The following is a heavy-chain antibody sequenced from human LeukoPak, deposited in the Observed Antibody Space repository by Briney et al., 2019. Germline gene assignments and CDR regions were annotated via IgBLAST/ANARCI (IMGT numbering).Heavy chain of an antibody. CDR2: MNPSGGST. V-gene: IGHV1-46*01. Sequence: ASVKVSCKASGYTVTSYYMHWVRQAPGQGLEWMGIMNPSGGSTSYAQKFQGRVTMTRDTSTSTVYMELSSLRSEDTAVYYCARDRFCSGGSCYEIDYWGQGTLVTVSS. D-gene: IGHD2-15*01. CDR1: GYTVTSYY. CDR3: ARDRFCSGGSCYEIDY. J-gene: IGHJ4*02.